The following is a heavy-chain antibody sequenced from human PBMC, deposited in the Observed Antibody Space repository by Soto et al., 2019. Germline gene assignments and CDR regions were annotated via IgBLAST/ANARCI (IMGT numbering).Heavy chain of an antibody. CDR2: IYSGGST. Sequence: EVQLVESGGGLVQPGGSLRLSCEASGFTVSSNYMSWVRQAPGKGLEWVSGIYSGGSTYYADSVKGRFTISRHKSKNTLYLQMNSLRDEDTAVYYCARNYGSESYYHYYYYMDVWGKGTTVTVSS. D-gene: IGHD3-10*01. CDR3: ARNYGSESYYHYYYYMDV. J-gene: IGHJ6*03. CDR1: GFTVSSNY. V-gene: IGHV3-53*04.